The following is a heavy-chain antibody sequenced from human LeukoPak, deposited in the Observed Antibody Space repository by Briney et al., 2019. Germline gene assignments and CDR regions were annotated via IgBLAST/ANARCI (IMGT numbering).Heavy chain of an antibody. CDR1: GGSISSYY. J-gene: IGHJ4*02. CDR2: IYTSGST. CDR3: AEYSSSPRGIDY. V-gene: IGHV4-4*07. D-gene: IGHD6-6*01. Sequence: SETLSLTCTVSGGSISSYYWSWIRQPAGKGLEWIGRIYTSGSTNYNPSLKSRVTISVDTSKNQFSLKLSSVTAADTAVYYCAEYSSSPRGIDYWGQGTLVTVSS.